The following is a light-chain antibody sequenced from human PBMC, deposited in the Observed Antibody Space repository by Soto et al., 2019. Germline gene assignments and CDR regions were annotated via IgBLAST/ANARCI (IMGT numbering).Light chain of an antibody. Sequence: EIVMTQSPGTLSVSPGEGATLSCRASQSVSSNLAWYQQKPGQAPRLLISGASTRATGIPARFSGSGSGTEFNLTISSLQSEDFAVYYCQQYNNWPPWTFGQGTKVEIK. CDR3: QQYNNWPPWT. CDR1: QSVSSN. J-gene: IGKJ1*01. CDR2: GAS. V-gene: IGKV3-15*01.